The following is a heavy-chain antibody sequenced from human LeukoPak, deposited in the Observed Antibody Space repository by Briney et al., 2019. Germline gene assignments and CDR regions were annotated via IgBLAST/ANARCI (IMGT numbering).Heavy chain of an antibody. CDR2: IHPGDSNT. Sequence: GESLKISCKGSGYSFTSYWIGWVRQMPGKGLEWVGIIHPGDSNTKYSPAFEGQVTISADKSINTAYLQWSNLKASDTAMYYCTRVTAPDRGMFDYWGQGTLVTVSS. J-gene: IGHJ4*02. D-gene: IGHD2-15*01. CDR1: GYSFTSYW. CDR3: TRVTAPDRGMFDY. V-gene: IGHV5-51*01.